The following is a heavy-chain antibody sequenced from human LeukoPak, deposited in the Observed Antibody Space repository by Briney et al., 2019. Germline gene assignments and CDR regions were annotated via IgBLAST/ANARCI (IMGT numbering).Heavy chain of an antibody. CDR2: INPNSGGT. CDR1: GYTFTGYY. Sequence: ASVKVSCKASGYTFTGYYMHWVRQAPGQGLEWMGWINPNSGGTNYAQKFQGRVTMTRDTSISTAYMERSRLRSDDTAVYYCARDLRGYSYGYHYYYYMDVWGKGTTVTVSS. V-gene: IGHV1-2*02. D-gene: IGHD5-18*01. CDR3: ARDLRGYSYGYHYYYYMDV. J-gene: IGHJ6*03.